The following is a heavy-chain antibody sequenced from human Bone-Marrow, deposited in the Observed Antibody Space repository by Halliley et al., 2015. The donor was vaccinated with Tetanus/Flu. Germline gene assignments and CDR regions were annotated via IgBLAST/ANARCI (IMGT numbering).Heavy chain of an antibody. V-gene: IGHV4-59*08. CDR2: IYSGGST. CDR3: ARHRNRGYDY. Sequence: EWIGFIYSGGSTSYTPSLKGRVTMSVDTSKNQLSLKLSSVSAADTAVYYCARHRNRGYDYWGQGILFTVSS. J-gene: IGHJ4*02. D-gene: IGHD5-12*01.